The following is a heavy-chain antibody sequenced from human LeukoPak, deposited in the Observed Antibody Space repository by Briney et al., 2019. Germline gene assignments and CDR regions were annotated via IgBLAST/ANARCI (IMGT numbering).Heavy chain of an antibody. CDR1: GFTFSDYY. Sequence: PGGSLRLSCAASGFTFSDYYMSWIRQAPGKGLEWVSYISSSSDYTNYADSVKGRFTISRDNAKNSLYLQMNSLRAEDTAVYYCANFYYSALFDHWGQGTLVTVSS. D-gene: IGHD4/OR15-4a*01. CDR2: ISSSSDYT. V-gene: IGHV3-11*03. J-gene: IGHJ4*02. CDR3: ANFYYSALFDH.